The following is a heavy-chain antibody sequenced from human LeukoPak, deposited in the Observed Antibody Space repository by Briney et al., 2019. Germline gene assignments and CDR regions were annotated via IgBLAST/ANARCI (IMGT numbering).Heavy chain of an antibody. Sequence: ASVKVSCKASGYTFTGYYMHWVRQAPGQGLEWMGWINPNSGGTNYAQKFQGRVTMTRDTSISTAYMELSRLRSDDTAVYYCARVSRPLRYFDWLSPAYDYWGQGTLVTVSS. D-gene: IGHD3-9*01. V-gene: IGHV1-2*02. CDR3: ARVSRPLRYFDWLSPAYDY. CDR1: GYTFTGYY. CDR2: INPNSGGT. J-gene: IGHJ4*02.